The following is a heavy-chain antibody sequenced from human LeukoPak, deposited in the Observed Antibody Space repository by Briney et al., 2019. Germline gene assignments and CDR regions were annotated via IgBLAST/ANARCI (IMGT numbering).Heavy chain of an antibody. CDR2: INPNSGGT. V-gene: IGHV1-2*04. CDR1: GYTFTGYY. Sequence: ASVKVSCKASGYTFTGYYMHWVRQAPGQGLEWMGWINPNSGGTNYAQKFQGWVTMTRDTSISTAYMELSRLRSDDTAVYYCAREVAEQQLSFNRFDPWGQGTLVTVSS. D-gene: IGHD6-13*01. CDR3: AREVAEQQLSFNRFDP. J-gene: IGHJ5*02.